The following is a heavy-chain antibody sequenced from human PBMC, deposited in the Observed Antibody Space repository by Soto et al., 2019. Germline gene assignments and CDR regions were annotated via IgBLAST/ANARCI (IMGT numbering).Heavy chain of an antibody. CDR1: GYTFTSYY. Sequence: ASVKVSCKASGYTFTSYYMHWVRQAPGQGLEWMGIINPSGGSTSYAQKFQGRVTMTRDTSTSTVYMELSSLRSEDTAVYYCARGRIVVVITTHDAFDIWGQGTMVTVSS. V-gene: IGHV1-46*01. CDR3: ARGRIVVVITTHDAFDI. D-gene: IGHD3-22*01. CDR2: INPSGGST. J-gene: IGHJ3*02.